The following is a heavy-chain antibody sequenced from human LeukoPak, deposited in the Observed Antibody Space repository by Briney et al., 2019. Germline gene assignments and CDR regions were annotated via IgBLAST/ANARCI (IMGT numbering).Heavy chain of an antibody. CDR1: GFTFSSYS. V-gene: IGHV3-21*01. J-gene: IGHJ4*02. CDR3: ARETTVISYFDY. Sequence: GGSLRLSCAASGFTFSSYSMNWVRQAPGKGLEWVSSISSSSSYIYYADSVKGRFTISRDNAKNSLYLQMNSLRAEDTAVYYCARETTVISYFDYWGQGTLVTVSS. CDR2: ISSSSSYI. D-gene: IGHD4-17*01.